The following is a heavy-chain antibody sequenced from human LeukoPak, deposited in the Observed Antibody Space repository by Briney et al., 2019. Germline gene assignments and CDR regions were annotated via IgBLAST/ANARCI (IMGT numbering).Heavy chain of an antibody. CDR1: GYSISNGYY. Sequence: SETLSLTCSVSGYSISNGYYWGWIRQPPGKGLEWIGYIYYSGSTNYNPSLKSRVTISVDTSKNQFSLKLSSVTAADTAVYYCARDRALGPPSDYWGQGTLVTVSS. CDR2: IYYSGST. D-gene: IGHD1-26*01. CDR3: ARDRALGPPSDY. V-gene: IGHV4-61*01. J-gene: IGHJ4*02.